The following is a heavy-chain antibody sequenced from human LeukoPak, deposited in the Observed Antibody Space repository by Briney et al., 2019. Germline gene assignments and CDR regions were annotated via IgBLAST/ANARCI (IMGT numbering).Heavy chain of an antibody. CDR2: INNDGTNT. D-gene: IGHD6-25*01. V-gene: IGHV3-74*01. CDR3: ARQTAAGNFDY. Sequence: PGGSLRLSCAASGFTFSSHWMHWVRQAPGKGLVWVSRINNDGTNTIYADSVKGRFTISRDNAKNTLYLQMNSLRAEDTAVYYCARQTAAGNFDYWGQGTLVTVSS. CDR1: GFTFSSHW. J-gene: IGHJ4*02.